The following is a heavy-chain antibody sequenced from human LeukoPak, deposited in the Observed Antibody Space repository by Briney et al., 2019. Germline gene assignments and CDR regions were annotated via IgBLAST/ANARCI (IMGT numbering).Heavy chain of an antibody. CDR1: GFTFSSYS. CDR2: ISSSSSYI. CDR3: ARGVVGYYYGSGSYYPDY. J-gene: IGHJ4*02. D-gene: IGHD3-10*01. V-gene: IGHV3-21*01. Sequence: GGSLRLSCAASGFTFSSYSMNWVRQAPGKGLEWVSSISSSSSYIYYADSVKGRFTISRDNAKNSLYLQMNSLRAEDTAVYYCARGVVGYYYGSGSYYPDYWGQGTLVTVSS.